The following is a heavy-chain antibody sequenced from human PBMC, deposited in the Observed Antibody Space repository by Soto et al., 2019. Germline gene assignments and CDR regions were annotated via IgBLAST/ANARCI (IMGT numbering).Heavy chain of an antibody. CDR1: GFTFSISG. D-gene: IGHD3-10*01. Sequence: EVQLVESGGGLVQPVGSLRLSCAASGFTFSISGMTWVRQAPGKGLEWVSYISNSRSTIYYRDSVKGRFTISRDNAKNSLYLQMNSLRAEDTAVYYCARTRCRYYASGTYYYYMAVWGKGTTVTVSS. CDR3: ARTRCRYYASGTYYYYMAV. CDR2: ISNSRSTI. J-gene: IGHJ6*03. V-gene: IGHV3-48*01.